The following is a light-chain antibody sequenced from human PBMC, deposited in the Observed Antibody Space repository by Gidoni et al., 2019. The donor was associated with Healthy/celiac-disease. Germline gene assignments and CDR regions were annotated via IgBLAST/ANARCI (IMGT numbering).Light chain of an antibody. CDR1: QSVISSY. V-gene: IGKV3-20*01. CDR2: GAS. Sequence: EIVLTPSPGTLSLSPGERPTLSCRASQSVISSYLAWYQQKPGQAPRLLIYGASSRATGIPDRFSGSGSGTDFTLTISRLEPEDFAVYYCQQYGSSSFTFGGGTKVEIK. J-gene: IGKJ4*01. CDR3: QQYGSSSFT.